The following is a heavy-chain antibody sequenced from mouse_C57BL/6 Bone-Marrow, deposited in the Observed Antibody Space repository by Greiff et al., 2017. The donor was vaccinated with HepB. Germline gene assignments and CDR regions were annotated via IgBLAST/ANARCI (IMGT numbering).Heavy chain of an antibody. CDR3: ARDYYGSSYVAWFAY. Sequence: QVQLQQSGAELARPGASVKLSCKASGYTFTSYGISWVKQRTGQGLEWIGEIYPRSGNTYYNEKFKGKATLTADKSSSTAYMELRSLTAEDSAVYFCARDYYGSSYVAWFAYWGQGTLVTVSA. V-gene: IGHV1-81*01. J-gene: IGHJ3*01. CDR1: GYTFTSYG. D-gene: IGHD1-1*01. CDR2: IYPRSGNT.